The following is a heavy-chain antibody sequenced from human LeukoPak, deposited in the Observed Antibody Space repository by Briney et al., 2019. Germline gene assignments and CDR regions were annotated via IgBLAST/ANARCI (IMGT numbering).Heavy chain of an antibody. V-gene: IGHV3-30*04. CDR2: ISYDGSNK. CDR3: ARSRPHLRLGEFYFDY. CDR1: GFTFSNYA. D-gene: IGHD3-16*01. J-gene: IGHJ4*02. Sequence: PGGSLRLSCAASGFTFSNYALHWVRQAPGKGLEWVAVISYDGSNKFYADSVRGRFTISRDNSKNTLFLQMNSLRPEDTAVYYCARSRPHLRLGEFYFDYWGQGTLVTVSS.